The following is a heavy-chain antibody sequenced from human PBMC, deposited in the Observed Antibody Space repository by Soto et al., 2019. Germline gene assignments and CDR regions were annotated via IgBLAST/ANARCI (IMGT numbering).Heavy chain of an antibody. CDR3: AKGLWTLVVPAAYYYYYGMDV. V-gene: IGHV3-23*01. CDR2: ISGSGGST. D-gene: IGHD2-2*01. Sequence: LRLSCAASGFTFSSYAMSWVRQAPGKGLEWVSAISGSGGSTYYADSVKGQFTISRDNSKNTLYLQMNSLRAEDTAVYYCAKGLWTLVVPAAYYYYYGMDVWGQGTTVTVSS. J-gene: IGHJ6*02. CDR1: GFTFSSYA.